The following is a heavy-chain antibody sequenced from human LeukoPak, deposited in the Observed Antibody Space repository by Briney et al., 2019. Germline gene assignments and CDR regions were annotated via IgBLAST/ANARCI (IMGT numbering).Heavy chain of an antibody. Sequence: SETLSLTCTVSGVSISSSSYYWGWIRQPPGKGLEWIGSIYYSGSTYYNPSLKSRVTISVDTSKNQFSLKLSSVTAADTAVYYCARGSHLPGYPLDYWGQGTLVTVSS. V-gene: IGHV4-39*07. CDR2: IYYSGST. J-gene: IGHJ4*02. CDR1: GVSISSSSYY. D-gene: IGHD3-16*02. CDR3: ARGSHLPGYPLDY.